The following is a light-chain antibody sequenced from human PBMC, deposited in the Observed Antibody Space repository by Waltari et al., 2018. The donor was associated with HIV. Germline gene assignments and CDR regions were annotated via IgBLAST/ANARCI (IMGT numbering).Light chain of an antibody. V-gene: IGKV4-1*01. CDR2: WAS. CDR1: QSVLYSSNNKNY. J-gene: IGKJ4*01. Sequence: IVMTQSPDSMVVSLGERATINCKSSQSVLYSSNNKNYLAWYQQKPGQPPKLLIYWASTRESGVPDRFSGSGSGTDFILTISSLQAEDVAVYYCQQYYSTPFTFGGGTKVEIK. CDR3: QQYYSTPFT.